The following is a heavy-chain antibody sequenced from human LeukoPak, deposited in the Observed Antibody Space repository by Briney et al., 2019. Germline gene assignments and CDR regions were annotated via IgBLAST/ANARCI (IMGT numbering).Heavy chain of an antibody. V-gene: IGHV2-5*02. J-gene: IGHJ4*02. Sequence: SGPTLVKPTQTLTLTCTFSGFSLSTRGVGVNWIRQPPGKALEWLAVIYWDDDQRYSPSLKSRLTITKDTSKNQVVLIMTNMDPVDTATYHCAHSDGIITKPLLFDYWGQGTLVTVSS. CDR1: GFSLSTRGVG. CDR3: AHSDGIITKPLLFDY. CDR2: IYWDDDQ. D-gene: IGHD1-26*01.